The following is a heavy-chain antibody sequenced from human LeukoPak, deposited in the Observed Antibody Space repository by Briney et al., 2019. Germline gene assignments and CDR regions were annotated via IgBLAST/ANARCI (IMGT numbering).Heavy chain of an antibody. CDR3: AREFTSADDYGDPPEYYFDY. J-gene: IGHJ4*02. D-gene: IGHD4-17*01. CDR2: ISAYNGNT. V-gene: IGHV1-18*01. Sequence: GASVKVSCKASGYTFTSYGISWVRQAPGQGLEWMGWISAYNGNTNYAQKLQGRVTMTTDTSTSTAYMELRSLRSDDTAVYYCAREFTSADDYGDPPEYYFDYWGQGTLVTVSS. CDR1: GYTFTSYG.